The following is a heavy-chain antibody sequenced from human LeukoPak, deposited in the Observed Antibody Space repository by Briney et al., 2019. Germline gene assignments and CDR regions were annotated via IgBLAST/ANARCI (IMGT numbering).Heavy chain of an antibody. CDR1: GGSFSGYY. Sequence: SETLSLTCAVYGGSFSGYYWSWIRQPPGKGLEWIGEINHSGSTNYNPSLKSRVTISVDTSKNQFSLKLSSVTAADTAVYYCARAKWDTDYDILTGYLYRVGYYYYMDVWGKGTTVTVSS. CDR2: INHSGST. CDR3: ARAKWDTDYDILTGYLYRVGYYYYMDV. J-gene: IGHJ6*03. D-gene: IGHD3-9*01. V-gene: IGHV4-34*01.